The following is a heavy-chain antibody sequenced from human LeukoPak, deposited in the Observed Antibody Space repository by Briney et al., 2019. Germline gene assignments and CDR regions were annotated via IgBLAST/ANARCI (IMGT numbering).Heavy chain of an antibody. CDR3: ARSGYGRDYYGMDV. CDR2: IYYSGST. CDR1: GGSVSSGSYY. Sequence: PSETLSLTCTVSGGSVSSGSYYWSWIRQPPGKGLEWIGYIYYSGSTNYNPSLKSRVTMSLDTSKNQFSLKLSSVTAADTAVYYCARSGYGRDYYGMDVWGQGTTVTVSS. V-gene: IGHV4-61*01. D-gene: IGHD5-18*01. J-gene: IGHJ6*02.